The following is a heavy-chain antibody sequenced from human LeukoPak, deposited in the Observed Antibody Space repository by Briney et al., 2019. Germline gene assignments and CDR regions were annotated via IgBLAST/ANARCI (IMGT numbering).Heavy chain of an antibody. Sequence: SVKVSCKASGGTFSSYAISWVRQAPGQGLEWMGGIIPIFGTANYAQKFQGRVTITADESTSTAYMELISLRSEDTAVYYCARENDYGGPHGWFDPWGQGTLVTVSS. CDR3: ARENDYGGPHGWFDP. CDR2: IIPIFGTA. D-gene: IGHD4-23*01. CDR1: GGTFSSYA. V-gene: IGHV1-69*01. J-gene: IGHJ5*02.